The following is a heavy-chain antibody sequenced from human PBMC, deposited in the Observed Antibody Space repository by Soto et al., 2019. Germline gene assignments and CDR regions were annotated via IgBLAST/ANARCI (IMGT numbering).Heavy chain of an antibody. D-gene: IGHD4-17*01. CDR2: ISAYNGNT. Sequence: QVQLVQSGAEVKKPGASVKVSCKASGYTFTSYGISWVRQAPGQGLEWMGWISAYNGNTNYAQKLQGRVTMTTDTSTSTAYMELRSLRSDDTAVYYCARAEYEFDYGDLVASNFDYWGQGTLVTVSS. V-gene: IGHV1-18*01. CDR1: GYTFTSYG. CDR3: ARAEYEFDYGDLVASNFDY. J-gene: IGHJ4*02.